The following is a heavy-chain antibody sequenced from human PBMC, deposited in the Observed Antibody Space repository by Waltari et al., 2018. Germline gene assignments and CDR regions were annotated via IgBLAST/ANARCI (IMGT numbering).Heavy chain of an antibody. J-gene: IGHJ4*02. CDR1: GDSISSYY. Sequence: QVQLQESGPGLVKPSETLSLTCTVSGDSISSYYWSWIRQPPGKGLEWIGYIYYSGNTNYNPSLKSRVTRSVDTAKNQFSLKLSSVTAADTAVYYCARAAIGDFWSGYSHFDHWGQGTLVTVSS. V-gene: IGHV4-59*01. CDR2: IYYSGNT. D-gene: IGHD3-3*01. CDR3: ARAAIGDFWSGYSHFDH.